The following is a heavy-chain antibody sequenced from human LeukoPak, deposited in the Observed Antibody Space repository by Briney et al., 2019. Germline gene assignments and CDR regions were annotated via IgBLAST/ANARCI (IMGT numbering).Heavy chain of an antibody. V-gene: IGHV3-30*18. Sequence: PGGSLRLSCAASGSTFSSYGMHWVRQAPGKGLEWVAVISYDGSNKYYADSVKGRFTISRDNSKNTLYLQMNSLRAEDTAVYYCAKDGGSLMDYWGQGTLVTVSS. D-gene: IGHD1-26*01. J-gene: IGHJ4*02. CDR2: ISYDGSNK. CDR3: AKDGGSLMDY. CDR1: GSTFSSYG.